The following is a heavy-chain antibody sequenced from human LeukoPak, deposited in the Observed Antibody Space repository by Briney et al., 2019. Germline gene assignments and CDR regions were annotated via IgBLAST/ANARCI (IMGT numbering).Heavy chain of an antibody. CDR2: IYSGGST. CDR3: ARARIGTSGTKSNRWFDP. V-gene: IGHV3-53*04. CDR1: GFTVSSNY. Sequence: GGSLRLSCAASGFTVSSNYMSWVRQAPGKGLEWVSVIYSGGSTYYADSVKGRFTISRHNSKNTLYLQMNSLSAEDTAFYYCARARIGTSGTKSNRWFDPWGQGILVTVAS. D-gene: IGHD1-1*01. J-gene: IGHJ5*02.